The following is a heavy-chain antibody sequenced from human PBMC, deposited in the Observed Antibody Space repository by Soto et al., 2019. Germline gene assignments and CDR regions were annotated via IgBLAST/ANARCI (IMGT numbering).Heavy chain of an antibody. D-gene: IGHD4-17*01. J-gene: IGHJ6*03. CDR2: IKQDGSEK. CDR3: ARDRRSTYDYGDYSGSYYYYMDV. CDR1: GFTFSSYW. Sequence: PGGSLRLSCAASGFTFSSYWMSWVRQAPGKGLEWVANIKQDGSEKYYVDSVKGRFTISRDNAKNSLYLQMNSLRAEDTAVYYCARDRRSTYDYGDYSGSYYYYMDVWGKGTTVTVSS. V-gene: IGHV3-7*01.